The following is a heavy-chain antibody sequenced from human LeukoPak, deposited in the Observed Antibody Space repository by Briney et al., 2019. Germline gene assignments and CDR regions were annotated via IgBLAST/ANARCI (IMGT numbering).Heavy chain of an antibody. CDR3: ASGWLFFDY. D-gene: IGHD5-12*01. Sequence: EWIGYIYYSGSTNYNPSLKSRVTISVDTSKNQFSLKLSSVTAADTAVYYCASGWLFFDYWGQGTLVTVSS. CDR2: IYYSGST. J-gene: IGHJ4*02. V-gene: IGHV4-59*09.